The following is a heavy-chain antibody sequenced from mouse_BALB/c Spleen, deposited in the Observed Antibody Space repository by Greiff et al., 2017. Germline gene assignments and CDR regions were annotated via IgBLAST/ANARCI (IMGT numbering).Heavy chain of an antibody. CDR2: INPSNGRT. CDR1: GYTFTSYW. V-gene: IGHV1S81*02. Sequence: VQLQQPGAELVKPGASVKLSCKASGYTFTSYWMHWVKQRPGQGLEWIGEINPSNGRTNYNEKFKSKATLTVDKSSSTAYMQLSSLTSEDSAVYYCARDGASPPYWGQGTLVTVSA. D-gene: IGHD6-1*01. J-gene: IGHJ3*01. CDR3: ARDGASPPY.